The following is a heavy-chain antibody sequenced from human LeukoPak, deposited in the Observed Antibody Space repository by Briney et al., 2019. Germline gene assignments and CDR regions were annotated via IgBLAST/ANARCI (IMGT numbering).Heavy chain of an antibody. Sequence: SQTLSLTCAISGDSVSSNSAAWNWIRQSPSRGLEWLGRSYYRSKWYNDYAVSVKSRITINPDTSKNQFSLQLNSVTPEDTAVYYCARVARTIFGVGMDVWGKGTTVTVSS. CDR1: GDSVSSNSAA. CDR3: ARVARTIFGVGMDV. CDR2: SYYRSKWYN. J-gene: IGHJ6*04. D-gene: IGHD3-3*01. V-gene: IGHV6-1*01.